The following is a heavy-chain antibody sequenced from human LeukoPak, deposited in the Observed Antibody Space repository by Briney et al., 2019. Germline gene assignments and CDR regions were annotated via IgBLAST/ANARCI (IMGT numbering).Heavy chain of an antibody. CDR3: ARDGAPSRYFDWLNIGGDFNWFDP. Sequence: PSETLSLTCAVSGGSISSYCWNWIRQPPGKGLEWIGCVCYSGSTNYNPSLKSRVTISVDTSKNQFSLKLSSVTAADTAVYYCARDGAPSRYFDWLNIGGDFNWFDPWGQGTLVTVSS. CDR2: VCYSGST. J-gene: IGHJ5*02. CDR1: GGSISSYC. D-gene: IGHD3-9*01. V-gene: IGHV4-59*01.